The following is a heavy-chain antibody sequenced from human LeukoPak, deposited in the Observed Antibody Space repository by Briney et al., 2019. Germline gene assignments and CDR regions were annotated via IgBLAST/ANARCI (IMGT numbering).Heavy chain of an antibody. Sequence: SVKVSCKASGGTFSSYAISWVRQAPGQGLEWMGRIIPIFGTANYAQKFQGRVTITTDESTSTAYMELSSLRSEDTAVHYCASSNWNDVHWFDPWGQGTLVTVSS. CDR1: GGTFSSYA. J-gene: IGHJ5*02. CDR3: ASSNWNDVHWFDP. V-gene: IGHV1-69*05. CDR2: IIPIFGTA. D-gene: IGHD1-1*01.